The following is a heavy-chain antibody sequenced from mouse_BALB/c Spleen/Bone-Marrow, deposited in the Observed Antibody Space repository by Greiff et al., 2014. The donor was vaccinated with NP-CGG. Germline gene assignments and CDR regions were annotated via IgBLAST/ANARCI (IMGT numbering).Heavy chain of an antibody. J-gene: IGHJ3*01. D-gene: IGHD2-14*01. CDR1: GYTFSSYW. CDR2: IYPGDGDT. V-gene: IGHV1-87*01. Sequence: QVQLQQSGAELVRPGASVKLSCKASGYTFSSYWMQWVKQRPGQGLEWIGSIYPGDGDTRYTQKFKGKATLTADKSSSTAYMQLSSLASEDSAVYYCARGAYYRYDGFAYWGQGTLVTVSA. CDR3: ARGAYYRYDGFAY.